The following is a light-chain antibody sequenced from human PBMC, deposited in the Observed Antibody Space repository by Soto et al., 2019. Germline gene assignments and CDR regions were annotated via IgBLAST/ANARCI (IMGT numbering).Light chain of an antibody. CDR3: CSYAGSGIVI. V-gene: IGLV2-23*02. CDR2: EVS. Sequence: QSVLTQPASVSGSPEQSITISCTGTSSDVGSYNLVSWYQQHPGKVPKLMIYEVSKRPSGVSNRFSGSKFGNTASLTISGLQDEDEADYYCCSYAGSGIVIFGGGTKLTVL. CDR1: SSDVGSYNL. J-gene: IGLJ2*01.